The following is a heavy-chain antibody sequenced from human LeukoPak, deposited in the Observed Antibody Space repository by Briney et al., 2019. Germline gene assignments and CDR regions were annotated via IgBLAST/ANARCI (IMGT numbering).Heavy chain of an antibody. Sequence: GGSLRLSCAASGFTFSSYGMHWVRQAPGKGLEWVAVIWYDGSNKYYVDSVQGRFTISRDNSKNTLYLQMSSLRTEDTAVYYCARGDYYDSSGYYFPDAFDIWGQGTMVTVSS. CDR1: GFTFSSYG. V-gene: IGHV3-33*01. J-gene: IGHJ3*02. D-gene: IGHD3-22*01. CDR3: ARGDYYDSSGYYFPDAFDI. CDR2: IWYDGSNK.